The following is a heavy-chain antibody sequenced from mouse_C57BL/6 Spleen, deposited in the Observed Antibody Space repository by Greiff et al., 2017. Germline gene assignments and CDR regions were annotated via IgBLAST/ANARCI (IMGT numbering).Heavy chain of an antibody. CDR1: GYTFTDYN. CDR2: INPNNGGT. D-gene: IGHD4-1*01. J-gene: IGHJ3*01. V-gene: IGHV1-18*01. CDR3: ARGWDGAY. Sequence: VQLQQSGPELVKPGASVKIPCKASGYTFTDYNMDWVKQSHGKSLEWIGDINPNNGGTNYNQKFKGKATLTVDKSSSTAYMELRSLTSEDTAVYYCARGWDGAYWGQGTLVTVSA.